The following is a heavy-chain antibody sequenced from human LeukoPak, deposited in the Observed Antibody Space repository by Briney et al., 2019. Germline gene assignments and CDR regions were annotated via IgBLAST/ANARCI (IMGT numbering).Heavy chain of an antibody. CDR1: GFTFSSYS. V-gene: IGHV3-21*01. Sequence: PGGPLRLSCAASGFTFSSYSMNWVRQAPGKGLEWVSSISSSSSYIYYADSVKGRFTISRDNAKNSLYLQMNSLRAEDTAVYYCARDPANWFDPWGQGTLVTVSS. CDR3: ARDPANWFDP. J-gene: IGHJ5*02. CDR2: ISSSSSYI.